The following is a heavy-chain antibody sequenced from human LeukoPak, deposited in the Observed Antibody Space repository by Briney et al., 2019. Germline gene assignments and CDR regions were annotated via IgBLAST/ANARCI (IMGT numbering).Heavy chain of an antibody. D-gene: IGHD3-16*01. CDR1: GFNFTNVL. V-gene: IGHV3-15*07. CDR2: IKNKDEGEKT. J-gene: IGHJ4*02. Sequence: GGSLRLSCSVSGFNFTNVLMNWVRQAPAKGLEWVGRIKNKDEGEKTDYAAPVKGRFTISRDDSKATLFLQMNSLKMEDTAIYYCTTGIDYGGGYWGRGTLVSVSS. CDR3: TTGIDYGGGY.